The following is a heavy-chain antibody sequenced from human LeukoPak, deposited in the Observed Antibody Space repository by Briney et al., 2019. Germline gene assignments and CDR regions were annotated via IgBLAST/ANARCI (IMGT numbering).Heavy chain of an antibody. CDR3: AKDPQYYYDSSGSAPHFDY. D-gene: IGHD3-22*01. CDR1: GFTFSAYA. J-gene: IGHJ4*02. Sequence: PGGSLRLSCAASGFTFSAYAMSWVRQAPGKGLEWASTISGNGGSTYYADSVKGRFTISRDNSKNTLYLQMNSLRAEDTAVYYCAKDPQYYYDSSGSAPHFDYWGQGTLVTVSS. V-gene: IGHV3-23*01. CDR2: ISGNGGST.